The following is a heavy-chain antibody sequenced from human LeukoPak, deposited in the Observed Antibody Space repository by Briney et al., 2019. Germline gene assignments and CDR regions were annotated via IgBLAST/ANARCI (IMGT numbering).Heavy chain of an antibody. CDR3: ARVISRSIAAAGY. J-gene: IGHJ4*02. CDR1: GYTFTSYA. D-gene: IGHD6-13*01. V-gene: IGHV1-3*01. CDR2: INAGNGNT. Sequence: ASVKVSCKASGYTFTSYAMHWVRQAPGQRLEWMGWINAGNGNTKYSQKFQGRVTITRDTSASTAYMEPSSLRSEDTAVYYCARVISRSIAAAGYWGQGTLVTVSS.